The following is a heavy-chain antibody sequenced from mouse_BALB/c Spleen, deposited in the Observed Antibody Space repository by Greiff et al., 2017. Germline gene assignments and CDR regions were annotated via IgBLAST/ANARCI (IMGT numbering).Heavy chain of an antibody. CDR2: ISSGGGST. CDR1: GFAFSSYD. V-gene: IGHV5-12-1*01. J-gene: IGHJ2*01. CDR3: ARLYGNSYYFDY. D-gene: IGHD2-1*01. Sequence: EVQRVESGGGLVKPGGSLKLSCAASGFAFSSYDMSWVRQTPEKRLEWVAYISSGGGSTYYPDTVKGRFTISRDNAKNTLYLQMSSLKSEDTAMYYCARLYGNSYYFDYWGQGTTLTVSA.